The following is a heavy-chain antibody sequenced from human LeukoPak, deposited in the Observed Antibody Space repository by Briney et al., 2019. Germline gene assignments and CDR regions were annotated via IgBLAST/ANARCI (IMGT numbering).Heavy chain of an antibody. CDR2: ISGSGSGT. Sequence: GGSLRLSCTASGFTFSSSAITRVRQAPGKGLEWVSGISGSGSGTYYADFVKGRFTISRDNSKNTMYPEMNSLRAEDTAVYYCAKMNGYMDVWGKGTTVTVSS. J-gene: IGHJ6*03. D-gene: IGHD1-1*01. V-gene: IGHV3-23*01. CDR1: GFTFSSSA. CDR3: AKMNGYMDV.